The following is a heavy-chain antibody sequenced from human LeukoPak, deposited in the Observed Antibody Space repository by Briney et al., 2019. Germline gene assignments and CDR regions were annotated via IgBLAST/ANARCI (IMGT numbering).Heavy chain of an antibody. V-gene: IGHV4-4*07. Sequence: PSETLSLTCTVSGGSISSYYWSWIRQPAGKGLEWIGRIYTSGSTNYNPSLKSRVTMSVDTSKNQFSLKLSSVTAADTAVYYCARGSPRIAARRNNWFDPWGQGTLVTVSS. CDR2: IYTSGST. J-gene: IGHJ5*02. CDR3: ARGSPRIAARRNNWFDP. D-gene: IGHD6-6*01. CDR1: GGSISSYY.